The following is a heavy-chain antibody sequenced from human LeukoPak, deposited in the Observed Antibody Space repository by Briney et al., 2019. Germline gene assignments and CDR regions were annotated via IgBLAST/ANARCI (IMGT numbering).Heavy chain of an antibody. Sequence: ASVKVSCKASGYTFTSYGISWVRQAPGQGLEWMGWISAYNGNTNYAQKLQGRVTMTTDTSTSTAYMELRSLRSDDTAVYYCARAYSSSWYEWMHYFDYWGQGTLVTVSS. CDR1: GYTFTSYG. J-gene: IGHJ4*02. CDR3: ARAYSSSWYEWMHYFDY. D-gene: IGHD6-13*01. CDR2: ISAYNGNT. V-gene: IGHV1-18*01.